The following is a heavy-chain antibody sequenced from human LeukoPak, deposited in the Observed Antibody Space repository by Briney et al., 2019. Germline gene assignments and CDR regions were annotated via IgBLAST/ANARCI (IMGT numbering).Heavy chain of an antibody. J-gene: IGHJ4*02. V-gene: IGHV3-74*01. CDR1: GFTFSSYW. D-gene: IGHD5-12*01. CDR2: IKSDGSTT. Sequence: GGSLRLSCAASGFTFSSYWMHWVRQAPGKGLVWVSRIKSDGSTTNYAGSVKGRFTISRDNAKNTLYLQMNSLRAEDTAVYYCAKDSRGYSYIFDYWGQGSLVTVSS. CDR3: AKDSRGYSYIFDY.